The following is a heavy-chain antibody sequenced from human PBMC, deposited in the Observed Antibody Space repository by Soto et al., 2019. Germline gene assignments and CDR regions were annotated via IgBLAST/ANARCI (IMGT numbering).Heavy chain of an antibody. D-gene: IGHD6-13*01. V-gene: IGHV3-23*01. Sequence: GGSLRLSCAASGFTFSSYAMNWVRQAPGKGLEWVSVISGSDGSTYYADSVKGRFTISRDNSKNTLNLQMNSLRAEDTAVYYCARRSSSWYLDYWGQGTLVTVSS. J-gene: IGHJ4*02. CDR2: ISGSDGST. CDR1: GFTFSSYA. CDR3: ARRSSSWYLDY.